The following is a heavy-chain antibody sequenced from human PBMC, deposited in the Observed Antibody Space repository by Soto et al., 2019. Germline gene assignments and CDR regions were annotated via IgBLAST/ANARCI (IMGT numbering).Heavy chain of an antibody. CDR1: GGSISSYY. J-gene: IGHJ4*02. CDR3: ARLDGYGSGSYYFDY. CDR2: IYYSGST. D-gene: IGHD3-10*01. Sequence: ETLSLTCTVSGGSISSYYWSWIRQPPGKGLEWIGYIYYSGSTNYNPSLKSRVTISVDTSKNQFSLKLSSVTAADTAVNYCARLDGYGSGSYYFDYWGQGTLVTVSS. V-gene: IGHV4-59*08.